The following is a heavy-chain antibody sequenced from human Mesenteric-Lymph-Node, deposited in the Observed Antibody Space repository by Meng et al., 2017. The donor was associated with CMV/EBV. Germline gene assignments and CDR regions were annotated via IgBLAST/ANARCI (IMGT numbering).Heavy chain of an antibody. CDR2: IYYDGST. V-gene: IGHV4-59*01. J-gene: IGHJ6*02. CDR1: GGSITSYS. Sequence: GSLRLSCTVSGGSITSYSWSWIRQSPGKGLEWIAFIYYDGSTNYSPSLKSRVTISLDTSKKYFSLKLSSLSAADSAVYYCAREAGGYYGVGVWGQGTTVTVSS. CDR3: AREAGGYYGVGV. D-gene: IGHD3-16*01.